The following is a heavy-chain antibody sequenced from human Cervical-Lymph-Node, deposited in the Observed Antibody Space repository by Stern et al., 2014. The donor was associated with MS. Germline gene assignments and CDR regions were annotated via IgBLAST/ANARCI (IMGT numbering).Heavy chain of an antibody. CDR2: IWSDGTKR. J-gene: IGHJ3*02. Sequence: VQLEESGGGVVQPGSSLRLSCAASGFTFSTYGMHWVRPAPGKGLEWVAVIWSDGTKRLYSDSVKGRFTISRDNSKNTLYLQMNPLRTEDTAVYYCAREAPVEPAATDAFDIWGRGTMVAVSS. CDR3: AREAPVEPAATDAFDI. V-gene: IGHV3-33*01. D-gene: IGHD2-2*01. CDR1: GFTFSTYG.